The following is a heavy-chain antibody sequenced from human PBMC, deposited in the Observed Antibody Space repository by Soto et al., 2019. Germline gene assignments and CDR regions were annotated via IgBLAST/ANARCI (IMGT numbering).Heavy chain of an antibody. CDR2: IYWDDDK. D-gene: IGHD6-6*01. J-gene: IGHJ4*02. CDR3: AHSRPPRLLDY. Sequence: QITLKESGPTLVKPTQTLTLTCTFSGFSLGTSGVGVGWIRQPPGKALEWLALIYWDDDKRYSPSLNSRLTITHDTSKNQVVRTMANMDPVDTATYYCAHSRPPRLLDYWGQGTLVTVSS. CDR1: GFSLGTSGVG. V-gene: IGHV2-5*02.